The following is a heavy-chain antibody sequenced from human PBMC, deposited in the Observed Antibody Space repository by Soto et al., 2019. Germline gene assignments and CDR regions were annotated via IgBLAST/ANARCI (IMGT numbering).Heavy chain of an antibody. V-gene: IGHV3-23*01. D-gene: IGHD4-17*01. CDR2: ISGSGSST. CDR1: GFTFSNYA. Sequence: EVHLLESGAGLVQPGGSLRLSCAASGFTFSNYAVSWVRQAPGKGLEWVSVISGSGSSTYYADSVKGRFPIFRDNSKNTLYLQMNSLRADDPAVYYCAKEVDWEEYGDYRGLSYFDYWGQGTLVTVSS. J-gene: IGHJ4*02. CDR3: AKEVDWEEYGDYRGLSYFDY.